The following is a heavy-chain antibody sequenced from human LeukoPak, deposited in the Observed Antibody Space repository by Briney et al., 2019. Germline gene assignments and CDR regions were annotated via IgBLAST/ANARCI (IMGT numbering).Heavy chain of an antibody. Sequence: ASVKVSCKASGYTFTSYSMHWVRQAPGQGLEWMGIINPSGGSTNYAQKFQGRLTLTRDTSTSTVFMELSSLTSEDTAVYYCAIGVATGNFDYWGQGALVTVSS. V-gene: IGHV1-46*01. D-gene: IGHD5-12*01. J-gene: IGHJ4*02. CDR1: GYTFTSYS. CDR2: INPSGGST. CDR3: AIGVATGNFDY.